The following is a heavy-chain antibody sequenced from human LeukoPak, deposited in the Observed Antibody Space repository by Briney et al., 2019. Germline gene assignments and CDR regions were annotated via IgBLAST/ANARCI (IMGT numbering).Heavy chain of an antibody. V-gene: IGHV4-59*01. J-gene: IGHJ6*03. D-gene: IGHD7-27*01. CDR1: GGSISSYY. CDR2: IYYSGST. Sequence: PPETLSLTCTVSGGSISSYYWSWIRQPPGKGLEWIGYIYYSGSTNYNPSLKSRVTISVDTSKNQFSLKLSSVTAADTAVYCCARVPLGYYYYYMDVWGKGSTATVSS. CDR3: ARVPLGYYYYYMDV.